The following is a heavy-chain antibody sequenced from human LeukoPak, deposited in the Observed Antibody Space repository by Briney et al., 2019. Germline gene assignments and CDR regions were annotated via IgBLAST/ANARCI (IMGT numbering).Heavy chain of an antibody. D-gene: IGHD2-15*01. CDR3: AREALGYCGGGNCYRFDK. V-gene: IGHV4-31*03. CDR1: GGSISRGGYY. CDR2: IYYSGST. J-gene: IGHJ4*02. Sequence: SETLSLTCSVSGGSISRGGYYWHWTRQHPGKGLEWIGYIYYSGSTYHNPSLKSRVTISLDTSKNQFSLTLNSVTAADTAVYYCAREALGYCGGGNCYRFDKWGQGTLVAVSS.